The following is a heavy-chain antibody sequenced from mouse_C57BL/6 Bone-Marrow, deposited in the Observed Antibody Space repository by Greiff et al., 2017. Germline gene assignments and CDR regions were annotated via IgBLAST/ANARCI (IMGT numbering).Heavy chain of an antibody. Sequence: VKLVESGAELARPGASVKMSCKASGYTFTSYTMHWVKQRPGQGLEWIGYINPSSGYTKYNQKFKDKATLTADKSSSTAYMQRSSLTSEDSAVYYCARGGGGRFDYWGQGTTLTVSS. CDR1: GYTFTSYT. CDR2: INPSSGYT. J-gene: IGHJ2*01. V-gene: IGHV1-4*01. CDR3: ARGGGGRFDY.